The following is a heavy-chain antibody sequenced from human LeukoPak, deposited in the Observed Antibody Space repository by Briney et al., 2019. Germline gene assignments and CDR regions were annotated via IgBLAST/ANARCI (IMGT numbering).Heavy chain of an antibody. J-gene: IGHJ4*02. D-gene: IGHD4-23*01. V-gene: IGHV3-30*02. Sequence: GGSLRLSCAASGFTFSSYGMPWVRQAPGKGLEWVAFIRYDGSNKYYADSVKGRFTISRDNSKNTLYLQMNSLRAEDTAVYYCANTLTVAQYYFDYWGQGTLVTVSS. CDR2: IRYDGSNK. CDR1: GFTFSSYG. CDR3: ANTLTVAQYYFDY.